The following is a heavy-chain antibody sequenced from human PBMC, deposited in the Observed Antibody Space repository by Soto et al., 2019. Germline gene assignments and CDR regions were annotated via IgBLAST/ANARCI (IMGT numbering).Heavy chain of an antibody. CDR1: GFAFSAYT. CDR3: ARSLPSPDFSNRHALGV. CDR2: IGADGVTK. Sequence: HPGGSLRLSCAASGFAFSAYTLHWVRQAPGKGLEWVAVIGADGVTKFYADSVEGRFSISRDNSKITLHLQMDSLSAGDTAFYYCARSLPSPDFSNRHALGVWGRGTTVTVSS. D-gene: IGHD3-3*01. J-gene: IGHJ6*02. V-gene: IGHV3-30-3*01.